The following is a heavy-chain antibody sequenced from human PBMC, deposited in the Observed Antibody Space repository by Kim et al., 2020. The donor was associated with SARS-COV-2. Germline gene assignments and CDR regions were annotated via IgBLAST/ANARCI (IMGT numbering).Heavy chain of an antibody. CDR1: GGSFSGYY. CDR3: ARIWSGYCSSTSCRYYFDY. D-gene: IGHD2-2*01. J-gene: IGHJ4*02. V-gene: IGHV4-34*01. CDR2: INHSGST. Sequence: SETLSLTCAVYGGSFSGYYWSWIRQPPGKGLEWIGEINHSGSTNYNPSLKSRVTISVDTSKNQFSLKLSSVTAADTAVYYCARIWSGYCSSTSCRYYFDYWGQGALVTVSS.